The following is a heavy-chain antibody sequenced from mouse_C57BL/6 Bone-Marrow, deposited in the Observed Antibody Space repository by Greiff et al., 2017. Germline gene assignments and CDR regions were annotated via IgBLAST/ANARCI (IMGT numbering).Heavy chain of an antibody. D-gene: IGHD2-5*01. CDR3: ARDSNRYAMDY. J-gene: IGHJ4*01. CDR1: GFTFSSYA. CDR2: ISDGGSYT. V-gene: IGHV5-4*01. Sequence: EVQLVESGGGLVKPGGSLKLSCAASGFTFSSYAMSWVRQTPEKSLELVATISDGGSYTYYPDNVKGRFTISRDNAKNNLYLQMSHLKSEDTAMYYCARDSNRYAMDYWGQGTSVTVSS.